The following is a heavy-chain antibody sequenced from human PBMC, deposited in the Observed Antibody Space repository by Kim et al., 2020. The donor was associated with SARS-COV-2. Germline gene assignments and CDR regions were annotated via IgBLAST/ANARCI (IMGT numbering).Heavy chain of an antibody. Sequence: GGSLRLSCAASGFTFSSYGMHWVRQAPGKGPEWVAIIWFYASDEYYADSVKGRFTISRDNSKNTLYLQMNSLRAEDTAVYYCVKGWRQLETWGRGTLVTVSS. D-gene: IGHD1-1*01. CDR3: VKGWRQLET. J-gene: IGHJ4*02. CDR1: GFTFSSYG. CDR2: IWFYASDE. V-gene: IGHV3-33*06.